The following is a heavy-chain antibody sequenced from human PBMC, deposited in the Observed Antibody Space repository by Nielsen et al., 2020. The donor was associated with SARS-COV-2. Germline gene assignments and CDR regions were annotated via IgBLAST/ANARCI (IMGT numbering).Heavy chain of an antibody. J-gene: IGHJ6*02. CDR1: GFTFSSYA. CDR3: AKDIGGV. V-gene: IGHV3-30-3*01. D-gene: IGHD3-16*01. Sequence: GESLKISCAASGFTFSSYAMHWVRQAPGKGLEWVAVISYDGSNKYYADSVKGRFTISRDNSKNTLYLQMNSLRAEDTAVYYCAKDIGGVWGQGTTVTVSS. CDR2: ISYDGSNK.